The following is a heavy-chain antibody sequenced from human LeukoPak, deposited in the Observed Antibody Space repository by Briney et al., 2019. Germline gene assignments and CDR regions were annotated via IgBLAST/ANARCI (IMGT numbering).Heavy chain of an antibody. V-gene: IGHV4-34*01. Sequence: SETLSLTCTVSGGSISSYYWSWIRQPPGKGLEWIGEINHSGSTNYNPSLKSRVTISVDTSKNQFSLKLSSVTAADTAVYYCARDVRFLEWLSPRRWFDPWGQGTLVTVSS. CDR2: INHSGST. J-gene: IGHJ5*02. CDR1: GGSISSYY. D-gene: IGHD3-3*01. CDR3: ARDVRFLEWLSPRRWFDP.